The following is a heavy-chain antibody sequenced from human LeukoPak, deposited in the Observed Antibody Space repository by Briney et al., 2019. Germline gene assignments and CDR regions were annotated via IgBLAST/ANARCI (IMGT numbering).Heavy chain of an antibody. V-gene: IGHV3-30*02. CDR3: AKGGRGYSYGSFDY. Sequence: PGGSLRLSCAASGFTFSIYGTHWLRRAPGKGLEWVAFIRYDGSNKYYADSVKGRFTISRDNSKNTLCLQMNSLRAEDTAVYYCAKGGRGYSYGSFDYWGQGTLVTVSS. D-gene: IGHD5-18*01. CDR1: GFTFSIYG. J-gene: IGHJ4*02. CDR2: IRYDGSNK.